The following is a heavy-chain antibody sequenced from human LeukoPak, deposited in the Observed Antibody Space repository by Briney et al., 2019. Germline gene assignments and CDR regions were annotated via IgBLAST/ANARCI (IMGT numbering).Heavy chain of an antibody. CDR3: ARVHYYDSSGYSSVYYFDY. V-gene: IGHV4-31*03. CDR1: GGSINSGGYY. Sequence: PSQTLSLTCTVSGGSINSGGYYWSWIRQHPGKGLEWIVYIYYSGSTSYNPSLKSGVTISVDASTNHFSLKLSTVTAADTAVYYCARVHYYDSSGYSSVYYFDYWGQGTLVTVSS. CDR2: IYYSGST. J-gene: IGHJ4*02. D-gene: IGHD3-22*01.